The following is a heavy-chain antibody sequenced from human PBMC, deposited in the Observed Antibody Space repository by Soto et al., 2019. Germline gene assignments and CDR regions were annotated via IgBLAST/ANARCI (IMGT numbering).Heavy chain of an antibody. J-gene: IGHJ4*02. D-gene: IGHD3-10*01. CDR3: VRVTAEFDY. CDR2: IRRKSDGETT. CDR1: GFSFGDYD. V-gene: IGHV3-49*03. Sequence: GGSLRLSCSASGFSFGDYDMGWFRQAPGKGLEWVGFIRRKSDGETTQYAASVKGRFTISRDDSKSIAYLQMSSLKIEDTAVYYCVRVTAEFDYWGQGTLVTVSS.